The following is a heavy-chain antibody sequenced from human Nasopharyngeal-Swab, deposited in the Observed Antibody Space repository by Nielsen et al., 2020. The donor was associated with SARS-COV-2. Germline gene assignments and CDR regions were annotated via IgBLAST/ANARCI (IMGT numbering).Heavy chain of an antibody. CDR2: ISSSGSTI. J-gene: IGHJ4*02. V-gene: IGHV3-11*01. D-gene: IGHD6-13*01. CDR3: ARDGKVGSSYDY. Sequence: GESLKIYCAASGFTYSDYYMSWIRQAPGKGLGWVSYISSSGSTIYYADSVKGRFTISRDNAKNSLYLQMNSLRAEDTAVYYCARDGKVGSSYDYWGQGTPVTVSS. CDR1: GFTYSDYY.